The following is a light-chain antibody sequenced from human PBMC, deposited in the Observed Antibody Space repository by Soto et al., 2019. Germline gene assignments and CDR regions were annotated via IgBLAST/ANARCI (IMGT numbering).Light chain of an antibody. CDR1: QTITTY. CDR3: QQGYSNPPNT. Sequence: DIQMTQSPSSLSASVGDRVTITCRASQTITTYLSWYQQKPGKAPRLLIYYASTLQSGVPSRFSGSGSGTDLTLTISSLQPEDFATYYCQQGYSNPPNTFGQGTNLEIK. J-gene: IGKJ2*01. V-gene: IGKV1-39*01. CDR2: YAS.